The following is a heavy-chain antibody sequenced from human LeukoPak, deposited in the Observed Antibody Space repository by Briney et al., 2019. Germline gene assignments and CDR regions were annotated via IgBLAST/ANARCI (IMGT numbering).Heavy chain of an antibody. CDR1: GGTFSSYA. V-gene: IGHV1-69*05. J-gene: IGHJ4*02. Sequence: SVKVSCEASGGTFSSYAISWVRQAPGQGLEWMGRIIPIFGTANYAQKFQGRVTITTDESTSTAYMELSSLRSEDTAVYYCARGRYCSGGSCLLHYGDYEYWGQGTLVTVSS. D-gene: IGHD2-15*01. CDR3: ARGRYCSGGSCLLHYGDYEY. CDR2: IIPIFGTA.